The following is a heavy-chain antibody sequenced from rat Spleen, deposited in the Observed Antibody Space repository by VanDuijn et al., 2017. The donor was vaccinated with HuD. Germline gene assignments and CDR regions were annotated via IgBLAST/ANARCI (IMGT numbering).Heavy chain of an antibody. CDR2: ISYEGSST. Sequence: EVQLVESGGGLVQPGRSMKLSCAASGFTFSDYYMVWVRQAPKKGLEWVASISYEGSSTYYGDSVKGRFTISRDNAKTTLYLQMDSLRSEDTATYYCTTGVYWGQGVMVTVSS. V-gene: IGHV5-22*01. CDR1: GFTFSDYY. D-gene: IGHD4-3*01. CDR3: TTGVY. J-gene: IGHJ2*01.